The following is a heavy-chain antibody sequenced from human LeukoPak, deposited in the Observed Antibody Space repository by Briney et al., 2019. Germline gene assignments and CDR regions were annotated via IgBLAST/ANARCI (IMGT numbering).Heavy chain of an antibody. CDR1: GYTLTELS. CDR3: ATWYSGSYYFDY. CDR2: FDPEDGET. D-gene: IGHD1-26*01. J-gene: IGHJ4*02. V-gene: IGHV1-24*01. Sequence: ASVKVSCKVSGYTLTELSMHWVRQAPGKGLEWMGGFDPEDGETIYAQKFQGRVTMTEDTSTDTAYIELSSLRSEDTAVYYCATWYSGSYYFDYWGQGTLVTVSS.